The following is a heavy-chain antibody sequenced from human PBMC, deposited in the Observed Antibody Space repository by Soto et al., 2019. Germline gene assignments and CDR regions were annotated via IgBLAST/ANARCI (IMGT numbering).Heavy chain of an antibody. J-gene: IGHJ6*02. CDR3: ARDLLRYKLGGMDV. Sequence: QVQLVQSGAEVKKPGSSVKVSCKASGGTFSSYAISWVRQAPGQGLEWMGGIIPIFGTANYAQKFHGRVTITADTSTSTAYLGLGRLRSEDTAEYYCARDLLRYKLGGMDVWGQGTTVTVSS. D-gene: IGHD3-9*01. CDR1: GGTFSSYA. V-gene: IGHV1-69*06. CDR2: IIPIFGTA.